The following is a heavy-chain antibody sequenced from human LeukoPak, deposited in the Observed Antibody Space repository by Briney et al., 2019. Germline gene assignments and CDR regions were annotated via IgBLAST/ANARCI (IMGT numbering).Heavy chain of an antibody. J-gene: IGHJ4*02. CDR2: INPSGGST. D-gene: IGHD2-15*01. CDR1: GYTFTSYY. V-gene: IGHV1-46*01. Sequence: ASVKVSCKASGYTFTSYYMHWVRQAPGQGLEWMGIINPSGGSTIYAQKFQGRVTMTEDTSTDTAYMELSSLRSEDTAVYYCATDLSHCSGGSCYGYWGQGTLVTVSS. CDR3: ATDLSHCSGGSCYGY.